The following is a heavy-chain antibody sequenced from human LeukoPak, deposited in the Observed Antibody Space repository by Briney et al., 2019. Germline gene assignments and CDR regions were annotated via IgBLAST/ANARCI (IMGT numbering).Heavy chain of an antibody. CDR1: GYSFPTYW. CDR2: IYPDGSNI. CDR3: ARPPSRGYSSSFEY. D-gene: IGHD2-2*03. J-gene: IGHJ4*02. Sequence: GESPKISCKGSGYSFPTYWIAWVRQMPGKGLEWMGIIYPDGSNIRYSPSFQGQVTISADKSISTAYLQWSSLKASDTAMYYCARPPSRGYSSSFEYWGQGTLVTVSS. V-gene: IGHV5-51*01.